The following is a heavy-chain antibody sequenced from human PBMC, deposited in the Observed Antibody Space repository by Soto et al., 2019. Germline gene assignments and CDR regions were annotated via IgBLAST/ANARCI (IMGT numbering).Heavy chain of an antibody. V-gene: IGHV1-46*01. CDR3: AVPHLPYSGWDTSGAFDI. D-gene: IGHD5-12*01. Sequence: QVQLVQSGAEVKKPGASVKVSCKASGYTFTSYYMHWVRQAPGQGLEWMGIINPSGGSTSYAQKFQGRVTMTRDTSTSTVHMELSSLRSEDTAVYYCAVPHLPYSGWDTSGAFDIWGQGTMVTVSS. CDR1: GYTFTSYY. CDR2: INPSGGST. J-gene: IGHJ3*02.